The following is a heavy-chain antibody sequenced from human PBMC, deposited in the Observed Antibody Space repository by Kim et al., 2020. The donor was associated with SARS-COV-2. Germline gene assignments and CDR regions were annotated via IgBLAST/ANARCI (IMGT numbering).Heavy chain of an antibody. CDR1: GGSISSSNW. CDR2: IYHSGST. V-gene: IGHV4-4*02. CDR3: ASYAFGGVIQGGVDY. J-gene: IGHJ4*02. D-gene: IGHD3-16*02. Sequence: SETLSLTCAVSGGSISSSNWWSWVRQPPGKGLEWIGEIYHSGSTNYNPSLKSRVTISVDKSKNQFSLKLSSVTAADTAVYYCASYAFGGVIQGGVDYWGQGTLVTVSS.